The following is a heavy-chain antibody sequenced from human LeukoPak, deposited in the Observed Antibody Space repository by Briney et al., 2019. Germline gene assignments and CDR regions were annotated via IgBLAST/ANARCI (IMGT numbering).Heavy chain of an antibody. Sequence: ASVKVSCKASGYTFTSYAMHWVRQAPGQRLEWMGWINAGNGNTKYSQKFQGRVTITRDTSANTAYMELSSLRSEDTVVYYCARVQRFGELPIGYWGQGTLVTVSS. D-gene: IGHD3-10*01. CDR1: GYTFTSYA. CDR2: INAGNGNT. CDR3: ARVQRFGELPIGY. V-gene: IGHV1-3*01. J-gene: IGHJ4*02.